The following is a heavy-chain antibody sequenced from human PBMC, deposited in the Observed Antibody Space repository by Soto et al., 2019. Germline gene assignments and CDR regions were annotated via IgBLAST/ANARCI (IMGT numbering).Heavy chain of an antibody. J-gene: IGHJ6*03. Sequence: SETLSLTCTVSGGSISSSSYYWGWIRQPPGKGLEWIGSIYYSGSTYYNPSLKSRVTISVDTSKNQFSLKLSSVTAADTAVYYCARHGDFPYYYYYYMDVWGKGTTVTVSS. CDR2: IYYSGST. CDR1: GGSISSSSYY. V-gene: IGHV4-39*01. D-gene: IGHD3-3*01. CDR3: ARHGDFPYYYYYYMDV.